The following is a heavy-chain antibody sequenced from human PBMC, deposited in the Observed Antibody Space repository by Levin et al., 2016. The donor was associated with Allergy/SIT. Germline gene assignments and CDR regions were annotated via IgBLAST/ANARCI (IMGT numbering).Heavy chain of an antibody. Sequence: WIRQPPGKGLEWIGSLYYRGSTYYNPSLRSRVTISVDTSKNQFSLKVNSVTAADTAVYYCARIIGGNYKNWDFEDWGQGILVTVSS. V-gene: IGHV4-39*01. CDR3: ARIIGGNYKNWDFED. CDR2: LYYRGST. D-gene: IGHD1-7*01. J-gene: IGHJ4*02.